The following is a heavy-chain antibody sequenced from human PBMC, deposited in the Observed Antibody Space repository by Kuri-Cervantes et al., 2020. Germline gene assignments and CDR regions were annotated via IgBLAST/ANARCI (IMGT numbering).Heavy chain of an antibody. J-gene: IGHJ4*02. V-gene: IGHV4-4*02. CDR1: GGSISSSNW. CDR2: IYHSGST. Sequence: GSLRLSCAVSGGSISSSNWWSWVRQPPGKGLEWIGEIYHSGSTYYNPSLKSRVTISVDRSKNQFSLKLSSVTAADTAVYYCARRDYYFDYWGQGTLVTVSS. CDR3: ARRDYYFDY.